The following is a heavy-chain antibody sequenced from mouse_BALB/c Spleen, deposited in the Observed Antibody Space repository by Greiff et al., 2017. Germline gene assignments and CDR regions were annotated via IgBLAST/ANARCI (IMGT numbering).Heavy chain of an antibody. V-gene: IGHV1-82*01. CDR3: AREEVVYAMDY. CDR1: GYAFSSSW. D-gene: IGHD1-1*02. Sequence: QVQLKESGPELVKPGASVKISCKASGYAFSSSWMNWVKQRPGQGLEWIGRIYPGDGDTNYNGKFKGKATLTADKSSSTAYMQLSSLTSVDSAVYFCAREEVVYAMDYWGQGTSVTVSS. CDR2: IYPGDGDT. J-gene: IGHJ4*01.